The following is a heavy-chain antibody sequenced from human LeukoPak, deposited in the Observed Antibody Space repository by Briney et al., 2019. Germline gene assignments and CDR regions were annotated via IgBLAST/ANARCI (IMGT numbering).Heavy chain of an antibody. J-gene: IGHJ4*02. D-gene: IGHD5-24*01. CDR1: GFTFSSYA. CDR2: ISRSGDTT. Sequence: GGSLRLSCAASGFTFSSYAMSWVRQAPGKGLEWVSAISRSGDTTYYADSVRGRFTISRDNSKNTVYLQINSLRVEDTAVYYCALEGDGYNGPDYGGQGTLVTVSP. CDR3: ALEGDGYNGPDY. V-gene: IGHV3-23*01.